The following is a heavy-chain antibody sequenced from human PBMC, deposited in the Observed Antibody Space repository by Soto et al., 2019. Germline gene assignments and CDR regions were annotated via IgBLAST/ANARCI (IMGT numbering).Heavy chain of an antibody. CDR3: ARGLSYDFWSGYYLNFDY. V-gene: IGHV1-8*01. CDR1: GYTFTSYD. D-gene: IGHD3-3*01. Sequence: ASVKVSCKASGYTFTSYDINWVRQATGQGLEWMGWMNPNSGNTGYAQKFQGRVTMTRNTSISTAYMELSSLRSEDTAVYYCARGLSYDFWSGYYLNFDYWGQGTLVTVSS. CDR2: MNPNSGNT. J-gene: IGHJ4*02.